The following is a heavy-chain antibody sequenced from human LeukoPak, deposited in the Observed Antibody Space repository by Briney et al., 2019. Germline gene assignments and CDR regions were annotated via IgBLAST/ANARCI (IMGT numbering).Heavy chain of an antibody. D-gene: IGHD2-2*01. CDR3: ARDSSNWSSFGS. CDR1: GYTFTADP. V-gene: IGHV1-2*06. CDR2: INPNSGVT. J-gene: IGHJ4*02. Sequence: ASVKVSCKAFGYTFTADPIHWVRQAPGQGLEWMGRINPNSGVTNYAQKFQGRVIMTRDTSISTAYMQLSSLKSDDTAVYYCARDSSNWSSFGSWGQGSLVIVSS.